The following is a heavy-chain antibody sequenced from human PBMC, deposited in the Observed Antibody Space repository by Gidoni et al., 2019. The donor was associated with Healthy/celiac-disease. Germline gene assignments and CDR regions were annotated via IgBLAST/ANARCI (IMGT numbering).Heavy chain of an antibody. Sequence: QLQLQESGPGLVKPSETLSLTCTVSGGSISSSSYYWGWIRQPPGKGLEWIGSIYYSGSTYYNPSLKSRVTISVDTSKNQFSLKLSSARSGAAVAATVGNYWGQGTLVTVSS. CDR1: GGSISSSSYY. CDR2: IYYSGST. J-gene: IGHJ4*02. CDR3: GNY. V-gene: IGHV4-39*07. D-gene: IGHD6-19*01.